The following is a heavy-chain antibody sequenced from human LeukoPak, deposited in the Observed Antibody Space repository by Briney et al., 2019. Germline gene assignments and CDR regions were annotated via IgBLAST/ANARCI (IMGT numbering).Heavy chain of an antibody. CDR2: IYYSGST. J-gene: IGHJ4*02. D-gene: IGHD5-18*01. Sequence: SQTLSLTCTVSGGSISSGGYYWSWIRQHPGKGLKWIGYIYYSGSTYYNPSLKSRVTISVDTSKNQFSLKLSSVTAADTAVYYCARARGYSYGYYFDYWGQGTLVTVSS. CDR1: GGSISSGGYY. CDR3: ARARGYSYGYYFDY. V-gene: IGHV4-31*03.